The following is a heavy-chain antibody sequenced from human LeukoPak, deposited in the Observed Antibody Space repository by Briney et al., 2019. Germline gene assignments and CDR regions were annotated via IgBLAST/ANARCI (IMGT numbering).Heavy chain of an antibody. J-gene: IGHJ4*02. D-gene: IGHD3-22*01. CDR1: GYTFTDYY. CDR3: ARDPAYYDSSGYYGGGLD. V-gene: IGHV1-46*01. Sequence: ASVKVSCKASGYTFTDYYMHWVRQAPGQGLEWMGIINPSGGSTSYAQKFQGRVTMTRDMSTSTVYMELSSLRSEDTAVYYCARDPAYYDSSGYYGGGLDWGQGALVTVSS. CDR2: INPSGGST.